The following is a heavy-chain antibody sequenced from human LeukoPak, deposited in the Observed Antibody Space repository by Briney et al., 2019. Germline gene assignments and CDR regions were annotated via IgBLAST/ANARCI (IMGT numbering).Heavy chain of an antibody. J-gene: IGHJ2*01. CDR3: AKRAMWDLYWYFDL. D-gene: IGHD1-26*01. V-gene: IGHV3-23*01. CDR1: GFTFSSYW. Sequence: PGGSLRLSCAASGFTFSSYWMSWVRQAPGKGLEWVSGISGSGVGTYYKDSVKGRFTISRDNSKDTLYLQMNSLRAEDTAVYYCAKRAMWDLYWYFDLWGRGTLVTVSS. CDR2: ISGSGVGT.